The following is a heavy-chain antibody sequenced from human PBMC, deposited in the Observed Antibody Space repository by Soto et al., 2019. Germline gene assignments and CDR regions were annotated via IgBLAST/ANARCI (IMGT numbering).Heavy chain of an antibody. Sequence: QVQLQESGPGLVKPSETLSLSCTVSGGSISSYYWSWFRQSPGKRMEWIRYVHHSWGSSYNPSLQSRVAISLDTSTSQFSLKVTSVTATDTAVYYCARQGFGPLHGLVDVWGQGTLVTVSS. D-gene: IGHD3-10*01. V-gene: IGHV4-59*08. J-gene: IGHJ4*01. CDR1: GGSISSYY. CDR2: VHHSWGS. CDR3: ARQGFGPLHGLVDV.